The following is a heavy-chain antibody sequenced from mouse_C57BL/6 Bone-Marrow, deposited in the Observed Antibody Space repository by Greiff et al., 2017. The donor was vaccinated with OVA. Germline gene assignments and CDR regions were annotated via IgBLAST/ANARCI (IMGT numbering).Heavy chain of an antibody. Sequence: VQLQQSGPELVKPGASVKISCKASGYTFTDYYMNWVKQSHGKSLEWIGDINPNNGGTSYNQKFKGKATLTVDKSSSTAYMELRSLTSEDSAVYYCARSYYGYWYFDVWGRGTTVTVSS. D-gene: IGHD1-1*01. CDR1: GYTFTDYY. CDR3: ARSYYGYWYFDV. V-gene: IGHV1-26*01. CDR2: INPNNGGT. J-gene: IGHJ1*03.